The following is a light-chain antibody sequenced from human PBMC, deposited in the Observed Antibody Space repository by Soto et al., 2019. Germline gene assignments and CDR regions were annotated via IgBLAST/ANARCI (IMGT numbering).Light chain of an antibody. CDR3: QKYTSAPFT. CDR2: AAS. CDR1: QGISNY. J-gene: IGKJ4*01. Sequence: DIQMTQSPSSLSASVGDRVTITCRASQGISNYLAWYQRKPGKGPNLLIYAASTLQSGVPSRFSGSGSGTYFTLTISSLQPEDVATYYCQKYTSAPFTFGVGTTVEI. V-gene: IGKV1-27*01.